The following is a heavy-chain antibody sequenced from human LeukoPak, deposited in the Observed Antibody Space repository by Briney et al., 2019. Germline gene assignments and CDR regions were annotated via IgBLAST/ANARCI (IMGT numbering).Heavy chain of an antibody. CDR2: IYYSGST. CDR3: ARESIAAAGTPFVDY. V-gene: IGHV4-31*03. Sequence: SETLSLTCTVSGGSISSGGYYWSWIRQHPGKGLEWIGYIYYSGSTYYNPSLKSRVTISVDTSKNQFSLKLSSVTAADTAVYYCARESIAAAGTPFVDYWGQGTLVTVSS. CDR1: GGSISSGGYY. D-gene: IGHD6-13*01. J-gene: IGHJ4*02.